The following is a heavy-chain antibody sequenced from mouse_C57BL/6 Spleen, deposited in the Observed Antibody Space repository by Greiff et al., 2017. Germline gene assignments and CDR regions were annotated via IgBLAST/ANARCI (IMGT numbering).Heavy chain of an antibody. CDR3: EGGDLYYGNYGFDY. V-gene: IGHV1-7*01. CDR1: GYTFTSYW. Sequence: VQLQQSGAELVKPGASVKLSCKASGYTFTSYWMHWVKQRPGQGLEWIGDINPSSGYTKYNQKFKDKATLTADKSSSTAYMQLSSLTYEDSAVYDCEGGDLYYGNYGFDYWGQGTTLTVSS. J-gene: IGHJ2*01. D-gene: IGHD2-1*01. CDR2: INPSSGYT.